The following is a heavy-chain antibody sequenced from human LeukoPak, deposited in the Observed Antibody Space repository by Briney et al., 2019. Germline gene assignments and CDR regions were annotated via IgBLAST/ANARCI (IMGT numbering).Heavy chain of an antibody. CDR3: ARDSKYSSGWYDAFDI. CDR2: IKQDGSEM. Sequence: GGSLRLSCAASGFTFSNNWMSWVRQAPGKGLECVANIKQDGSEMYYVDSAKGRFTISRDNAKNSLYLQMNSLRAEDTAVYYCARDSKYSSGWYDAFDISRLGTMVTVSS. D-gene: IGHD6-19*01. J-gene: IGHJ3*02. CDR1: GFTFSNNW. V-gene: IGHV3-7*01.